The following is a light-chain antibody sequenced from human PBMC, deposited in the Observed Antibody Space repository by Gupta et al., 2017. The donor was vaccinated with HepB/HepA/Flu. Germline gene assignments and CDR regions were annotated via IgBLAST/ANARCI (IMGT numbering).Light chain of an antibody. V-gene: IGLV2-14*03. CDR3: NSYTSSSTVI. CDR2: DVS. Sequence: QSALTQPASVSGSPVQSITISCTGTSSDVGGYNYVSWYQQHPDKAPKVIIFDVSNRPSGVSNRFSGSKSGNTASLTISGLQAEDEADYYCNSYTSSSTVIFGGGTKLTVL. J-gene: IGLJ2*01. CDR1: SSDVGGYNY.